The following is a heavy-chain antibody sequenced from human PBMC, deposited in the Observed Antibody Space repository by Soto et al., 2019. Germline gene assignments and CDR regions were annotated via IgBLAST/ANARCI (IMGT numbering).Heavy chain of an antibody. V-gene: IGHV4-59*08. CDR3: ARHGDCSGGSCYSLYYFDY. J-gene: IGHJ4*02. Sequence: SETLSLTCTVSGGSISSYYWSWIRQPPGKGLEWIGYIYYSGSTNYNPSLKSRVTISVDTSKNQFSLKLSSVTAAAPAVYYCARHGDCSGGSCYSLYYFDYWGQGTLVTVSS. CDR2: IYYSGST. D-gene: IGHD2-15*01. CDR1: GGSISSYY.